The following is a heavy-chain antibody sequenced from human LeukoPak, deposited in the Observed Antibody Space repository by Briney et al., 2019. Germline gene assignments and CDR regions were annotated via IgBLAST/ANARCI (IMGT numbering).Heavy chain of an antibody. CDR1: GGSISSYY. Sequence: PSETLSLTCTVSGGSISSYYWSWIRQPAGKGLEWIGRIYTSGSTNYNPSLKSRVTMSVDTSKNQFSLKLSSVTAADTAVYYCARDGSRVRYQLLSGFDPWGQGTLVTVSS. D-gene: IGHD2-2*01. V-gene: IGHV4-4*07. J-gene: IGHJ5*02. CDR3: ARDGSRVRYQLLSGFDP. CDR2: IYTSGST.